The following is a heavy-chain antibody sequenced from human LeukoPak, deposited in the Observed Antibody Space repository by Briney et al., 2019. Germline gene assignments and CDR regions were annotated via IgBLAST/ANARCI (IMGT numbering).Heavy chain of an antibody. J-gene: IGHJ6*03. Sequence: ASVKVSCKASGYTFTSYYMHWVRQAPGQGLEWMGIINPSGGSTSYAQKFQGRVTMTRDTSTSTVYMELSSLRSEDTAVYYCARDPYSGSYWNYYYYYMDVWGKGTTVAISS. CDR1: GYTFTSYY. D-gene: IGHD1-26*01. CDR3: ARDPYSGSYWNYYYYYMDV. V-gene: IGHV1-46*01. CDR2: INPSGGST.